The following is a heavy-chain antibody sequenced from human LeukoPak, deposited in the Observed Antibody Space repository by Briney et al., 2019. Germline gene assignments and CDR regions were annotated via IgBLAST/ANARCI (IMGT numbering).Heavy chain of an antibody. CDR3: ARRRSQYYYDSSGYSRGYFDY. Sequence: SETLSLTCTVSGVSISSYYWSWIRQPAGKGLEWIGRIHTSGSTNYNPSLKSRVTMSVDTSKNQFSLKLSSVTAADTAVYYCARRRSQYYYDSSGYSRGYFDYWGQGTLVTVSS. V-gene: IGHV4-4*07. J-gene: IGHJ4*02. D-gene: IGHD3-22*01. CDR2: IHTSGST. CDR1: GVSISSYY.